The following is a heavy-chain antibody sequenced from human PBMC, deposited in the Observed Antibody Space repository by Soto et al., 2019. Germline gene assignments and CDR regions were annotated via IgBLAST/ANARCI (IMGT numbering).Heavy chain of an antibody. V-gene: IGHV3-7*03. D-gene: IGHD3-22*01. Sequence: EVQLVESGGGLVQPGGSLRLSCAASEFAFSTYWMTWVRQAPGKGLEWVANIRKDGSVKYYVDSVKGRFIISRDNAKDSLYLQMNHLRAEATDVYYCARDVAPSSDYSYDDFDVCGQATLVPVSS. CDR2: IRKDGSVK. CDR3: ARDVAPSSDYSYDDFDV. J-gene: IGHJ3*01. CDR1: EFAFSTYW.